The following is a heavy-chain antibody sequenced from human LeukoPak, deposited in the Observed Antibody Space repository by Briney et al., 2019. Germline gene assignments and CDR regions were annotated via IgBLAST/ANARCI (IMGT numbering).Heavy chain of an antibody. CDR2: VSKDVNNK. Sequence: GGSLRLSCAASGFSFSSYDMHWVRQAPGKGLEWVAIVSKDVNNKYYADSVKGRFTISRDNSKNTLYLQMNGLRAEDTAVYYCAKVHYGSGSYWGQGTLVTVSS. J-gene: IGHJ4*02. V-gene: IGHV3-30*18. D-gene: IGHD3-10*01. CDR3: AKVHYGSGSY. CDR1: GFSFSSYD.